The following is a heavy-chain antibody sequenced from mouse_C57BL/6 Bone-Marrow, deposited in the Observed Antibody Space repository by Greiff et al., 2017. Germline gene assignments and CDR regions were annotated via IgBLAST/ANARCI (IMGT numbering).Heavy chain of an antibody. CDR1: GFTFSSYA. D-gene: IGHD4-1*01. V-gene: IGHV5-4*01. CDR3: AALGAWFAY. CDR2: ISDGGSYT. Sequence: EVQLVESGGGLVKPGGSLKLSCAASGFTFSSYAMSWVRQTPEKRLEWVATISDGGSYTYYPDHVKGRFTISRDNAKNNLYLQMSHLKSVDSAMYYGAALGAWFAYWGQGTLVTVSA. J-gene: IGHJ3*01.